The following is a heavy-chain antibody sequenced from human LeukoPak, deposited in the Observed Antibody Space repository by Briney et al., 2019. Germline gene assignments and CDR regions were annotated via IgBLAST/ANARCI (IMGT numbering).Heavy chain of an antibody. CDR2: IYYSGGT. CDR3: AGNMRTTVVVYYFDY. D-gene: IGHD4-23*01. J-gene: IGHJ4*02. V-gene: IGHV4-39*07. CDR1: GGSISSSSYY. Sequence: PSETLSLTCTVSGGSISSSSYYWGWIRQPPGKGLEWIGSIYYSGGTYYNPSLKSRVTISVDTSKNQFSLKLSSVTAADTAVYYCAGNMRTTVVVYYFDYWGQGTLVTVSS.